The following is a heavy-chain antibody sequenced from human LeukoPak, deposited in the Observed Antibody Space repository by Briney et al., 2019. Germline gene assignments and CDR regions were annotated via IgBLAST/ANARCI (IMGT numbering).Heavy chain of an antibody. D-gene: IGHD6-19*01. CDR2: IYHSGST. CDR3: ARERAVAGPSSWFDP. V-gene: IGHV4-30-2*01. CDR1: GGSISSGGYS. Sequence: SETLSLTCAVSGGSISSGGYSWSWIRQPPGKGLEWIGYIYHSGSTYYNPSLKSRVTISVDRSKNQFSLKLSSVTAADTAVYYCARERAVAGPSSWFDPWGQGTLVTVSS. J-gene: IGHJ5*02.